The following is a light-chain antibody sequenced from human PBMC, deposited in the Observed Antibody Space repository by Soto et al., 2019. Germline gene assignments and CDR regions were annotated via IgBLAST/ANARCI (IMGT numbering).Light chain of an antibody. CDR1: QDIAIY. CDR3: QQLRMYPST. Sequence: NQLTQSSSPLSASVGDRVTITCQASQDIAIYLAWYQQKPGEAPKLLIYAASTLYGGVPSRFSGSGSGTDCALTITSLQAEDVATYYCQQLRMYPSTLRGGTKVDIK. V-gene: IGKV1-9*01. CDR2: AAS. J-gene: IGKJ4*01.